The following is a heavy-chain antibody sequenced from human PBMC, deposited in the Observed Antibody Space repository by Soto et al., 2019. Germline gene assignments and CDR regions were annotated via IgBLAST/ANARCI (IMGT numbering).Heavy chain of an antibody. CDR1: GYKFIDYW. V-gene: IGHV5-51*01. CDR2: IYPGDFDV. CDR3: ARSYGGEYFDSRSYYYAY. D-gene: IGHD3-22*01. J-gene: IGHJ4*02. Sequence: PXEFLKISFKGFGYKFIDYWLGWVRQVPGKGLEWMGIIYPGDFDVKYGPSFQGQVTISADKSITTVYLQLNNLKTSDTATYYCARSYGGEYFDSRSYYYAYWGQGTQVTVSS.